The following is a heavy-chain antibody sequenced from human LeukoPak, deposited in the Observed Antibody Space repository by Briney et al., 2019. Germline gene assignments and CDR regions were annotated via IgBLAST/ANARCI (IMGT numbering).Heavy chain of an antibody. D-gene: IGHD4-17*01. Sequence: GSLRLSCAASGFTFSSYEMNWVRQAPGKGLEWVSYISSSGSTIYYADSVKGRFTISRDNAKNSLYLQMDSLRAEDTAVYYCAREPDDYGDYVGSWGQGTLVTVSS. CDR2: ISSSGSTI. CDR3: AREPDDYGDYVGS. CDR1: GFTFSSYE. J-gene: IGHJ4*02. V-gene: IGHV3-48*03.